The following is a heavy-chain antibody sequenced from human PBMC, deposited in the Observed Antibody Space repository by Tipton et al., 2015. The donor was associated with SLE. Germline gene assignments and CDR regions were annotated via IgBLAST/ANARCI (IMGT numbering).Heavy chain of an antibody. J-gene: IGHJ3*02. D-gene: IGHD3-22*01. Sequence: SLRLSCAASGFRFSIYAMSWVRQAPGKGLEWVSVISGFGGNTSYAESVKGRFTISRDNSKNTLYLQMNSLRVEDTAVYYCAKPLVVIDAFDIWGQGTMVTVSS. CDR1: GFRFSIYA. CDR3: AKPLVVIDAFDI. V-gene: IGHV3-23*01. CDR2: ISGFGGNT.